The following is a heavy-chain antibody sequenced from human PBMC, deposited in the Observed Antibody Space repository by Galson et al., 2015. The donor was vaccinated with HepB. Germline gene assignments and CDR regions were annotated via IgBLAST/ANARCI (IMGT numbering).Heavy chain of an antibody. D-gene: IGHD1-26*01. CDR2: ISYDGSNK. CDR3: ARDLIVGATGFDY. J-gene: IGHJ4*02. V-gene: IGHV3-30*03. CDR1: GFTFSSYG. Sequence: SLRLSCAASGFTFSSYGMHWVRQAPGKGLEWVAVISYDGSNKYYADSVKGRFTISRDNSKSTLYLQMNSLRAEDTAVYYCARDLIVGATGFDYWGQGTLVTVSS.